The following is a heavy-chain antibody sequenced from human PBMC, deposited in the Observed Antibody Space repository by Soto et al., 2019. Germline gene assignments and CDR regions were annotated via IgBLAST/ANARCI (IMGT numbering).Heavy chain of an antibody. Sequence: QVQLVQSGAEVKKPGSSVKVSCKASGGTFSSYAISWVRQAPGQGLEWMGGIIPIFGTANYAQKFQGRATXSADESTSTAYMELSSLRSEDTAVYYCARHVPAAGYYYGMDVWGQGTTVTVSS. CDR2: IIPIFGTA. CDR1: GGTFSSYA. CDR3: ARHVPAAGYYYGMDV. V-gene: IGHV1-69*12. D-gene: IGHD2-2*01. J-gene: IGHJ6*02.